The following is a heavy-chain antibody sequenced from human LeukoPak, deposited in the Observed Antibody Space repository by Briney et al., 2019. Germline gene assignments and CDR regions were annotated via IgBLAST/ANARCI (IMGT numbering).Heavy chain of an antibody. CDR2: ISAYNGNT. Sequence: ASVKVSCKASGYTFTSYAMHWVRQAPGQRLEWMGWISAYNGNTNYAQKLQGRVTMTTDTSTSTAYMELRSLRSDDTAVYYCARDTPPCSGGSCYRWFDPWGQGTLVTVSS. CDR1: GYTFTSYA. J-gene: IGHJ5*02. V-gene: IGHV1-18*01. CDR3: ARDTPPCSGGSCYRWFDP. D-gene: IGHD2-15*01.